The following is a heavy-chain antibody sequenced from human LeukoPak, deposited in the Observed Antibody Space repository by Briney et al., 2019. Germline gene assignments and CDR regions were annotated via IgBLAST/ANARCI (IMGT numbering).Heavy chain of an antibody. Sequence: ALGKLSCKASGYTFTSSYMHWVRQSPRHRLEWMGIMDPCGGSQSYAQKFQGRATTTRDTSTSTVYMELSSLRADNTAVYYCARDVNRAAVLIDDAFDIWGQGTMVTVSS. CDR3: ARDVNRAAVLIDDAFDI. CDR2: MDPCGGSQ. CDR1: GYTFTSSY. J-gene: IGHJ3*02. D-gene: IGHD6-13*01. V-gene: IGHV1-46*01.